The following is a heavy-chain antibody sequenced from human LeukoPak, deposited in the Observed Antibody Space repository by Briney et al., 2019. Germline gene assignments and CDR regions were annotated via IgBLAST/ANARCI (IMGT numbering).Heavy chain of an antibody. J-gene: IGHJ5*02. D-gene: IGHD3-10*01. CDR3: ARGRGMVRGVVNWFDP. V-gene: IGHV1-3*01. Sequence: ASVKVSCKASGYTFTSYAMHWARQAPGQRLEWMGWINAGNGNTKYSQKFQGRVTITRDTSASTAYMELSSLRSEDTAVYYCARGRGMVRGVVNWFDPWGQGTLVTVSS. CDR1: GYTFTSYA. CDR2: INAGNGNT.